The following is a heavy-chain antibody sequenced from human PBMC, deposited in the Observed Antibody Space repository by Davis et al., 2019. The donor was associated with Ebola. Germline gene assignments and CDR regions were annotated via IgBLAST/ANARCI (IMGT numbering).Heavy chain of an antibody. V-gene: IGHV3-23*01. J-gene: IGHJ4*02. CDR2: ISGHGDIT. CDR3: TGHDYGDYSNDY. CDR1: GFALSSHA. Sequence: GESLKISCAASGFALSSHAMSWVRQAPEKGLEWVSAISGHGDITHYADSVKGRFTISRDNSKNTLYLQMNSLRAEDTALYYCTGHDYGDYSNDYWGQGTLVTVSS. D-gene: IGHD4-17*01.